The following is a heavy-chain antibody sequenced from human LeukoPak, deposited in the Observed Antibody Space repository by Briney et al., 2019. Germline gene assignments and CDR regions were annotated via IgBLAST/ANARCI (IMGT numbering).Heavy chain of an antibody. CDR1: GGSISSSSAY. CDR2: IYYSKNT. D-gene: IGHD5-18*01. Sequence: PSETLSLTCTVSGGSISSSSAYWGWMRQPPGKGLEWIGSIYYSKNTYYNPSLKSRVTISADTSKNQFSLTLGSVSATDTAVYYCVSPRGFSYGYFDYWGQGTLVTVSS. CDR3: VSPRGFSYGYFDY. V-gene: IGHV4-39*01. J-gene: IGHJ4*02.